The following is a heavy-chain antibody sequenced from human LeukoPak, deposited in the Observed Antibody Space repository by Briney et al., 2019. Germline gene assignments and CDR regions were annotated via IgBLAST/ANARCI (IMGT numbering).Heavy chain of an antibody. V-gene: IGHV1-18*01. J-gene: IGHJ5*02. CDR1: GYTFSSYG. D-gene: IGHD2-15*01. CDR2: ISAYNGNT. Sequence: GASVKVSCKASGYTFSSYGISWVRQAPGQGLEWMGWISAYNGNTNYAQKLQGRVTMTTDTSTSTAYMELGSLRSDDTAVYYCARDWENCSGGSCYAAYNWFDPWGRGTLVTVSS. CDR3: ARDWENCSGGSCYAAYNWFDP.